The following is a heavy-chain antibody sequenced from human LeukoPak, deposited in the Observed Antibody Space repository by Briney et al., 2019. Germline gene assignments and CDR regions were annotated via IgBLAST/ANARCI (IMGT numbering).Heavy chain of an antibody. V-gene: IGHV3-23*01. Sequence: PGGSLRLSCAASGFTFSSYAMSWVRQAPGKGLEWVSAISGSGGSTYYADSVKGRFTISRDNSKNTLYLQMNSLRAEDTAVYYCAKDIWHGGGSYLSPLDYWGQGTLVTVSS. J-gene: IGHJ4*02. CDR3: AKDIWHGGGSYLSPLDY. CDR2: ISGSGGST. CDR1: GFTFSSYA. D-gene: IGHD1-26*01.